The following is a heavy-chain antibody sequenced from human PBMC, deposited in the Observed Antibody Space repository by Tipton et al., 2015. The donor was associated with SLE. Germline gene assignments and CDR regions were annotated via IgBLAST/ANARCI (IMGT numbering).Heavy chain of an antibody. V-gene: IGHV3-23*01. CDR3: AKGRGTAAIPDS. CDR1: GVTFSSHW. Sequence: SLRLSCAVSGVTFSSHWMHWVRQAPGKGLEWVSGISGDGGSTDYAVSVKGRFTISRDNSKNTLSLETNALRVEDTAVYYCAKGRGTAAIPDSWGQGTLVTVSS. J-gene: IGHJ4*02. D-gene: IGHD2-21*01. CDR2: ISGDGGST.